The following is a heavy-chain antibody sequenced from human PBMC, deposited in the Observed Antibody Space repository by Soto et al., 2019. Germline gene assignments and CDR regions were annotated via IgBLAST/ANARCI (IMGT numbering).Heavy chain of an antibody. Sequence: PGGSLRLSCAASGFSVNSIYMNWVRQAPGKGLEWVSVIYSGGTTYYAYSVKGRFAISRDNAKSSVSLQMNTLRVEDTAVYYCAREDSIIIPAVSDFWGQGTLVTVSS. D-gene: IGHD2-2*01. CDR3: AREDSIIIPAVSDF. CDR2: IYSGGTT. J-gene: IGHJ4*02. CDR1: GFSVNSIY. V-gene: IGHV3-53*01.